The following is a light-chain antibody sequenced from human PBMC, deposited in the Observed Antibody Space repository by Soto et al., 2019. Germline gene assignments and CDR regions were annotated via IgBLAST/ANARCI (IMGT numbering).Light chain of an antibody. CDR2: DAT. V-gene: IGLV3-21*02. CDR1: NIGSKS. CDR3: QVLDYVSDHWV. J-gene: IGLJ3*02. Sequence: SYEMTQPPSVSVAPGQTARITCGANNIGSKSVHWYQQKPGQVPVLVIYDATDRPSGILERFSGSNSANMATLTISRVKAGDEADYYCQVLDYVSDHWVFGGGTMLAVL.